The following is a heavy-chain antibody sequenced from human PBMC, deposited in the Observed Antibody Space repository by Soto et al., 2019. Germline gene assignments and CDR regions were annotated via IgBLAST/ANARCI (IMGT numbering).Heavy chain of an antibody. D-gene: IGHD6-19*01. CDR1: GFTFRNYA. J-gene: IGHJ4*02. CDR3: AKRPLGSGSDLHY. CDR2: ISGSGGST. V-gene: IGHV3-23*01. Sequence: EVQLLDSGGGLVQPGGSLRLSCDASGFTFRNYAMNWVRQAPGKGLDWVSAISGSGGSTYYADSVKGRFTISRDNSKNTLYLQMSCLRAEDTAVYYCAKRPLGSGSDLHYWGQGTLVPVSS.